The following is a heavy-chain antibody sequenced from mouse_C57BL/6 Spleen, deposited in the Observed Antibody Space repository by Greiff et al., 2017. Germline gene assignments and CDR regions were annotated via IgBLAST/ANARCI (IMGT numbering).Heavy chain of an antibody. CDR3: ARGDGNSFAY. CDR1: GYTFTSYW. J-gene: IGHJ3*01. Sequence: QVQLQQPGAELVRPGSSVKLSCKASGYTFTSYWMHWVKQRPIQGLEWIGNIDPSDSETHYNQKFKDKDTLTVDKSSSTAYMQLSSLTSEDSAVYYCARGDGNSFAYWGQGTLVTVSA. V-gene: IGHV1-52*01. CDR2: IDPSDSET. D-gene: IGHD2-1*01.